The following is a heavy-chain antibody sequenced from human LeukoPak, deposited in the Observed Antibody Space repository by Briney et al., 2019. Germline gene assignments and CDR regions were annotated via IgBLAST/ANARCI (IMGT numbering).Heavy chain of an antibody. CDR1: GYTFTSYY. J-gene: IGHJ4*02. CDR3: ARDPLKVAATGLDY. D-gene: IGHD6-13*01. CDR2: FIPSGGST. V-gene: IGHV1-46*01. Sequence: ASVKVSCKASGYTFTSYYIHWVRQAPGQGLGWMGIFIPSGGSTSYAQKFQGRVTMTKDTSTSTVYMELSSLRSEDTAVYYCARDPLKVAATGLDYWGQGTLVTVSS.